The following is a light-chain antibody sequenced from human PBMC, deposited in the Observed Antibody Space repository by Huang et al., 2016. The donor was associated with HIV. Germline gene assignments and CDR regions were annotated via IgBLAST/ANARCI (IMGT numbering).Light chain of an antibody. CDR1: QSVSSN. Sequence: EIVMTQSPATLSVSPGERATLSCRASQSVSSNLAWYQQKPGQAPRLLIYDASTRATGIPARFSGSGSGTEFTLIISSLQSEDFAVYYCQQYNNWYTFGQGTKLEIK. J-gene: IGKJ2*01. CDR2: DAS. CDR3: QQYNNWYT. V-gene: IGKV3-15*01.